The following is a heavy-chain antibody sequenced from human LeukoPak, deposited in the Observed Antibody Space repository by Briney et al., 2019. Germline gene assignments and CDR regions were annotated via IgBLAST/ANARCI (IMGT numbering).Heavy chain of an antibody. CDR3: ASTVSYYYYYMDV. V-gene: IGHV4-59*01. CDR2: IYYSGST. J-gene: IGHJ6*03. Sequence: ASETLSLTCTVSGGSISSYYWSWIRQPPGKGLEWIGYIYYSGSTNYNPSLKSRVTISVDTSKNQFSLKPSSVTAADTAVYYCASTVSYYYYYMDVWGKGTTVTVSS. D-gene: IGHD3-22*01. CDR1: GGSISSYY.